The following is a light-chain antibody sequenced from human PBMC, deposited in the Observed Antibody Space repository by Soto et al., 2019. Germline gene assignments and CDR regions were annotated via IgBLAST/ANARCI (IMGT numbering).Light chain of an antibody. J-gene: IGKJ1*01. V-gene: IGKV2-30*01. Sequence: DVVMTQSPLSLPVTLGQPASISCRSSQSLLYSDGNTYLSWFQQRPGQSPRRLIYKVSIRYSGVPDRFSGSGSGTDFTLKITRVDAEDVGVYYCMQGTYRPPRTFGQGTKVEIK. CDR3: MQGTYRPPRT. CDR1: QSLLYSDGNTY. CDR2: KVS.